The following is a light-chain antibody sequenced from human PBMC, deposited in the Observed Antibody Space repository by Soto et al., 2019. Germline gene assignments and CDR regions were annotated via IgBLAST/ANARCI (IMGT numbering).Light chain of an antibody. CDR3: MQGRHWPYT. J-gene: IGKJ2*01. V-gene: IGKV2-30*01. Sequence: DAVMTQSPLSLPVTLGQPASISCRSSQSLVYSDKNTYLNWFHQRPGQSPRRLIYKVSDRDSGVPDRFSGSGSGADFTLKINGVEAEDVGVYYCMQGRHWPYTFGQGTKLEI. CDR1: QSLVYSDKNTY. CDR2: KVS.